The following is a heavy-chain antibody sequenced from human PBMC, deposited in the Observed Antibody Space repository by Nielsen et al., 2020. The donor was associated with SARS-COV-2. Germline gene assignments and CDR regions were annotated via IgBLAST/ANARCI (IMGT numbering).Heavy chain of an antibody. Sequence: GESLKISCVASGFTFSGSAMHWVRQAPGKGLEWVAVISYDGSNKYYADSVKGRFTISRDNSKNTLYLQMNSLRAEDTAVYYCARPNSGSYYYGMDVWGQGTTVTVSS. CDR3: ARPNSGSYYYGMDV. J-gene: IGHJ6*02. D-gene: IGHD1-26*01. V-gene: IGHV3-30*04. CDR2: ISYDGSNK. CDR1: GFTFSGSA.